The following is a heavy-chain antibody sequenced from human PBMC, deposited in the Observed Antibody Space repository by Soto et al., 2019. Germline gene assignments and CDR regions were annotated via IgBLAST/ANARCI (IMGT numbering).Heavy chain of an antibody. J-gene: IGHJ6*02. CDR3: ARAGVVVVVAATRDYYYGMDV. CDR1: GGTFSSYA. D-gene: IGHD2-15*01. Sequence: SVKVSCKASGGTFSSYAISWVRQAPGQGLEWMGGIIPIFGTANYAQKFQGRVTITADESTSTAYMELSSLRSEDTAVYYCARAGVVVVVAATRDYYYGMDVWGPGTTVTVSS. CDR2: IIPIFGTA. V-gene: IGHV1-69*13.